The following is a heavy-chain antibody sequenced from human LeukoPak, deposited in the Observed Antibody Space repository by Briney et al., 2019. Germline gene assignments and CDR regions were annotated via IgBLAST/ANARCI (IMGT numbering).Heavy chain of an antibody. J-gene: IGHJ4*02. V-gene: IGHV3-23*01. CDR2: ISGSGGST. Sequence: SCKASGYTFSSYAMSWVRQAPGKGLEWVSAISGSGGSTYYADSVKGRFTISRDNSKNTLYLQMNSLRAEDTAVYYCAKGSGPAAGTGEGDYWGQGTLVTVSS. CDR1: GYTFSSYA. CDR3: AKGSGPAAGTGEGDY. D-gene: IGHD6-13*01.